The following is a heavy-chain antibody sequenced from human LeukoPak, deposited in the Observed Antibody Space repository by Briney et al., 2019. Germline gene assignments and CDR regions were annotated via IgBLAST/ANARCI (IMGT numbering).Heavy chain of an antibody. Sequence: SETLSLTCAVSGGSFSGYYWTWIRQPPGKGLEWIGEINSGGSINYNPSLKSRVTISVDTSEKQSSLKLSSVTAADTAVYYCVRPRYYYDGSSYTEIWGQGTMVTVSS. J-gene: IGHJ3*02. CDR1: GGSFSGYY. V-gene: IGHV4-34*01. CDR2: INSGGSI. CDR3: VRPRYYYDGSSYTEI. D-gene: IGHD3-22*01.